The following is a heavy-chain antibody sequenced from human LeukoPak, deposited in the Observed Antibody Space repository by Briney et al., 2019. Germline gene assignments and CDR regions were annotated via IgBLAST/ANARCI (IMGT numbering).Heavy chain of an antibody. CDR3: AREGTMIVLGAFDI. CDR2: IIPIIGTA. CDR1: GGTFSSYA. J-gene: IGHJ3*02. V-gene: IGHV1-69*01. D-gene: IGHD3-22*01. Sequence: AVKVSCKASGGTFSSYAISWVRQAPGQGLEWMGGIIPIIGTANYAQKFQGRVTITADESTSTAYMELSSLRSEDTAVYYCAREGTMIVLGAFDIWGQGTMVTVSS.